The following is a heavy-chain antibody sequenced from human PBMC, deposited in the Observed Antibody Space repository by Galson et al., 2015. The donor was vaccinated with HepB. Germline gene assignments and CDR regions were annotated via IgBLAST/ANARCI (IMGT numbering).Heavy chain of an antibody. V-gene: IGHV1-18*01. Sequence: SVKVSCRASGYTFTSYGISWVRQAPGQGLEWMGWISAYNGNTNYAQKLQGRVTMTTDTSTSTAYMELRSLRSDDTAVYYCAREASSGWSPFYYYYGMDVWGQGTTVTVSS. CDR3: AREASSGWSPFYYYYGMDV. D-gene: IGHD6-19*01. J-gene: IGHJ6*02. CDR1: GYTFTSYG. CDR2: ISAYNGNT.